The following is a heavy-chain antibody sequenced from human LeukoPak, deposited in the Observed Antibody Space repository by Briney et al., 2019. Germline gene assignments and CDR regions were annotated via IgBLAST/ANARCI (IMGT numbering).Heavy chain of an antibody. J-gene: IGHJ4*02. CDR2: INTDGSST. D-gene: IGHD6-6*01. CDR1: GFTFSSYW. CDR3: ARDRGIAARREAFDY. V-gene: IGHV3-74*01. Sequence: PGGSLRLSCAASGFTFSSYWMHWVRQAPGKGLVWVSRINTDGSSTSYADSVKGRFTISRDNAKNTLYLQMNSLRAEDTAVYYCARDRGIAARREAFDYWGQGTLVTVSS.